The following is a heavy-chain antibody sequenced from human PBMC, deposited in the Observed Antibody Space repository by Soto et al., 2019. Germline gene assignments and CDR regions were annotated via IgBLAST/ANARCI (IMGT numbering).Heavy chain of an antibody. V-gene: IGHV1-69*13. J-gene: IGHJ3*02. Sequence: SVKVSCKASGGAFISYAISLGRQAPGQGLEWMGGIIPIFGTANYAQKFQGRVTITADESTSTAYMELSSLRSEDTAVYYCARDIEDCSSTSCYRAFDIWGQGTMVTVSS. CDR2: IIPIFGTA. CDR1: GGAFISYA. D-gene: IGHD2-2*01. CDR3: ARDIEDCSSTSCYRAFDI.